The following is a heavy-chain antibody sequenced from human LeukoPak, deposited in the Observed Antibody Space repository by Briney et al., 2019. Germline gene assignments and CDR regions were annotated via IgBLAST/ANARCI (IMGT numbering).Heavy chain of an antibody. CDR1: GGTFSSYA. J-gene: IGHJ5*02. CDR3: ARETRSSGWLTNNWFDP. D-gene: IGHD6-19*01. Sequence: SVKVSCKASGGTFSSYAISWVRQAPGQGLEWMGRIIPILGIANYAQKFQGRVTITADKSTSTAYMELSSPRSEDTAVYYCARETRSSGWLTNNWFDPWGQGTLVTVSS. V-gene: IGHV1-69*04. CDR2: IIPILGIA.